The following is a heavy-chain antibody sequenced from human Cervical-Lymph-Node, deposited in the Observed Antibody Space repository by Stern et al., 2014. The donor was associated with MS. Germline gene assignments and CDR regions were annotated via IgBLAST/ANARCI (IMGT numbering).Heavy chain of an antibody. Sequence: EVHLVESGGGLVQPGGSLRLSCAASGFTFSTYWMSWVRQAPGKGLESVANIKQDGSETYYVDSLKGRFTISRDNAKNSLFLQMNSLRVEDTAVYYCARDGSSGFDYWGQGTLVTVSS. CDR1: GFTFSTYW. J-gene: IGHJ4*02. V-gene: IGHV3-7*01. D-gene: IGHD6-19*01. CDR2: IKQDGSET. CDR3: ARDGSSGFDY.